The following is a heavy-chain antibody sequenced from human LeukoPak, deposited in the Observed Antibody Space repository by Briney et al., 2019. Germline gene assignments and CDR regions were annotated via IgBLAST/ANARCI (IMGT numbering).Heavy chain of an antibody. V-gene: IGHV3-7*01. Sequence: PGGSLRLSCAASGFTFSSYWMSWVRQAPGKGLEWVANIKQDGSEKYYVDSVKGRFTISRDNAKNSLYLQMNSLRAEDTAVYYCARDLYYDFWSGIDYWGQGTLVTVSS. CDR3: ARDLYYDFWSGIDY. CDR2: IKQDGSEK. D-gene: IGHD3-3*01. CDR1: GFTFSSYW. J-gene: IGHJ4*02.